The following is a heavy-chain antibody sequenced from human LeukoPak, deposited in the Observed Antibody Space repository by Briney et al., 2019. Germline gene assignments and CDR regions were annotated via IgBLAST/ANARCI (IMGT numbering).Heavy chain of an antibody. J-gene: IGHJ3*02. CDR2: ISYDGSNK. V-gene: IGHV3-30-3*01. Sequence: GGSLRLSCAASGFTFSSYAMHWVRQAPGKGLEWVAVISYDGSNKYYADSVKGRFTISRDNSKNTLYLQMNSLRAEDTAVYYCARDRGYCSGGSCYPGAVDIWGQGTMVTVSS. CDR3: ARDRGYCSGGSCYPGAVDI. D-gene: IGHD2-15*01. CDR1: GFTFSSYA.